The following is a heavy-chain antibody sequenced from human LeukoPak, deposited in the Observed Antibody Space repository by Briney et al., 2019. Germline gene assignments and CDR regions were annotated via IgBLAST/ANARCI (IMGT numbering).Heavy chain of an antibody. J-gene: IGHJ4*02. CDR3: AKEGIAVADLLGPFDY. CDR2: IYSDGTT. V-gene: IGHV3-53*01. Sequence: GGSLRLSCAVSGLTVSNNYMSWVRQAPGKGLEWVSIIYSDGTTYYRDSVKGRFSISRDNSKNTLHLQMDSLRAEDTAVYYCAKEGIAVADLLGPFDYWGQGTLVTVSS. D-gene: IGHD6-19*01. CDR1: GLTVSNNY.